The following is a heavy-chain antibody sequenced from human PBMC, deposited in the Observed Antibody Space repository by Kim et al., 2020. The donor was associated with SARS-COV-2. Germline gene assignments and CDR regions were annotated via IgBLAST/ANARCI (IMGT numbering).Heavy chain of an antibody. D-gene: IGHD3-3*01. J-gene: IGHJ4*02. CDR3: AKERNLEWLSILDY. CDR1: GFTFSSYG. Sequence: GGSLRLSCAASGFTFSSYGMHWVRQAPGKGLEWVAVISYDGSNKYYADSVKGRFTISRDNSKNTLYLQMNSLRAEDTAVYYCAKERNLEWLSILDYWGQG. V-gene: IGHV3-30*18. CDR2: ISYDGSNK.